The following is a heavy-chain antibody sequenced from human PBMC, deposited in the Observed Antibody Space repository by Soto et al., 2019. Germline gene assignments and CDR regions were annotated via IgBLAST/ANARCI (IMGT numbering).Heavy chain of an antibody. CDR1: GGSISSGGYY. Sequence: SETLSLTCTGSGGSISSGGYYWSWIRQHPGKGLEWIGYIYYSGSTYYNPSLKSRVTISVDTSKNQFSLKLSSVTAADTAVYYCARRGSSSDWFDPWGQGTLVTVSS. D-gene: IGHD6-6*01. CDR2: IYYSGST. V-gene: IGHV4-31*03. CDR3: ARRGSSSDWFDP. J-gene: IGHJ5*02.